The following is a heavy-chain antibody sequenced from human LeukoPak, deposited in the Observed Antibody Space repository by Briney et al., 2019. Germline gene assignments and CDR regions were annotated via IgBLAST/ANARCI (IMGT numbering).Heavy chain of an antibody. D-gene: IGHD6-13*01. CDR2: ISSSSSYI. CDR3: AKEVIAAGGNFEY. V-gene: IGHV3-21*01. Sequence: GGSLRLSCAASGFTFSSYSMNWVRQAPGKGLEWVSSISSSSSYIYYADSVKGRFTISRDNAKNSLYLQMNSLRAVDTAVYYCAKEVIAAGGNFEYWGQGTLVTVSS. J-gene: IGHJ4*02. CDR1: GFTFSSYS.